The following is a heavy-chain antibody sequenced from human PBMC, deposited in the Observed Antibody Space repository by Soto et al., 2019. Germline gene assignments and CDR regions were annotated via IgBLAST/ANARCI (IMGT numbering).Heavy chain of an antibody. V-gene: IGHV4-31*02. D-gene: IGHD3-22*01. Sequence: HLQESGSGLVKPSQTLSLTCVVSGGPVSGDDLYWSWIRHLPGKGLEWIANVYHTGTTYYNPSLKSRVSMSVDTSQNQFSLILASVTAADTAVYYCARALVTDYNSRDYHYYFAMDVWGQGTSVTVSS. J-gene: IGHJ6*02. CDR1: GGPVSGDDLY. CDR2: VYHTGTT. CDR3: ARALVTDYNSRDYHYYFAMDV.